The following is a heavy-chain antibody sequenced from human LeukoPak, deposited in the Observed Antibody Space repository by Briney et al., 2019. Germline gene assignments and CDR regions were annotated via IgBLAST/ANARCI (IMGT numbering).Heavy chain of an antibody. V-gene: IGHV1-18*01. D-gene: IGHD6-13*01. CDR2: ISAYNGNT. Sequence: ASVKVSCKASGYTFTSYGIIWVRQAPGQGLEWMGWISAYNGNTNYAQKLQGRVTMTTDTSTSTAYMELRSLRSDDTAVYYCASTHLGGSSWHFDYWGQGNLVTVSS. CDR1: GYTFTSYG. CDR3: ASTHLGGSSWHFDY. J-gene: IGHJ4*02.